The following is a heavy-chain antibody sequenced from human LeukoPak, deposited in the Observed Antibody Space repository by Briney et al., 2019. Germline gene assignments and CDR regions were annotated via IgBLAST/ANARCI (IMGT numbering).Heavy chain of an antibody. V-gene: IGHV1-46*01. CDR2: INPSTGST. J-gene: IGHJ3*02. D-gene: IGHD6-6*01. CDR3: ARSSHDAFDI. Sequence: RASVKVSCKASGYTFTSYDIDWVRQAPGHGLEWMGIINPSTGSTSYAQKFQGRVTMTRDTSTSTVYMELSSLRSEDTAVYYCARSSHDAFDIWGQGTMVTVSS. CDR1: GYTFTSYD.